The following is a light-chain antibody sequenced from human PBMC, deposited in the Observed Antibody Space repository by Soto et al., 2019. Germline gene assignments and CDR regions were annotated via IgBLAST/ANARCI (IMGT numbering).Light chain of an antibody. CDR3: QQYNSYSWT. CDR2: HAS. J-gene: IGKJ1*01. Sequence: DIQVIPSPSTLSASVGGRITNPCRASQSISYRLEWYQQKTGKAPKILIYHASSLESGVPSTFSGSGSGTEFTLTITSLQPDDFETYYCQQYNSYSWTFGQGTKVDIK. CDR1: QSISYR. V-gene: IGKV1-5*01.